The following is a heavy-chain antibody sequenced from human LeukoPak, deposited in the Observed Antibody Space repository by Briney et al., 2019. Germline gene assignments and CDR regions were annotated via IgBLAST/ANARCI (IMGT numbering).Heavy chain of an antibody. J-gene: IGHJ4*02. CDR1: GFTFRSYG. CDR3: AKDREGNWALDY. Sequence: GGSLRLSCAASGFTFRSYGMHWVRQAPGKGLEWVAIISYNGSNKYYTDSVKGRFTISRDNSKNTLYLQMGSLRAEDTAIYYCAKDREGNWALDYWGQGTLVTVSS. D-gene: IGHD7-27*01. CDR2: ISYNGSNK. V-gene: IGHV3-30*18.